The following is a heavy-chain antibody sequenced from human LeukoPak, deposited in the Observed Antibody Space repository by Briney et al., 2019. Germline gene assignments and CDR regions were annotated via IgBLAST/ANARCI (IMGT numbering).Heavy chain of an antibody. CDR1: GFTFSGNG. J-gene: IGHJ4*02. D-gene: IGHD5/OR15-5a*01. CDR3: VSTATFDY. V-gene: IGHV3-33*01. Sequence: GGSLRLSCAASGFTFSGNGMHWVRQAPGKGLEWVAIIWSDGSNQYYADSVKGRFTISRDNSKNTLYLQMNGLRAEDTAVYYCVSTATFDYWGQGTLVTVSS. CDR2: IWSDGSNQ.